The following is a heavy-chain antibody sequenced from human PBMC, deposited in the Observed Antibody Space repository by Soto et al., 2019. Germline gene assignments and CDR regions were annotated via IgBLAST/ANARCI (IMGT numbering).Heavy chain of an antibody. J-gene: IGHJ4*02. D-gene: IGHD2-15*01. CDR2: IGTAGDT. CDR3: ASSYCSGGSCYSFDY. Sequence: EVQLVESGGGLVQPGGSLRLSCAASGFTFSSYDMYWVRQATGKGLEWVSAIGTAGDTYYPGSVKGRFTISRENAKNSLYLQMNSLRAEDTAVYYCASSYCSGGSCYSFDYWGQGTLVTVSS. CDR1: GFTFSSYD. V-gene: IGHV3-13*01.